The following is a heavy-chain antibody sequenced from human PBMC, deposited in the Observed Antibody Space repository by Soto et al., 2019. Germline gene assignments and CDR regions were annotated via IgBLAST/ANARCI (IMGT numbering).Heavy chain of an antibody. CDR3: ARESEDLTSNFDY. J-gene: IGHJ4*02. V-gene: IGHV3-21*06. CDR1: GFTFTRYS. CDR2: ISSTTNYI. Sequence: WGSLRLSCAASGFTFTRYSMNFFRHSPCKWLEWVSSISSTTNYIYYGDSMKGRFTISRDNAKNSLYLEMNSLRAEDTAVYYCARESEDLTSNFDYWGQGTLVTVS.